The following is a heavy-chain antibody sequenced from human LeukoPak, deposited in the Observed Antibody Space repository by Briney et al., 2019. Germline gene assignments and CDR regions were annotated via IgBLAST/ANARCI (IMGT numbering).Heavy chain of an antibody. CDR1: GFNFSSYS. Sequence: PGGSLRLSCAASGFNFSSYSMRGLRQAPGKGLEWVSAISGSGGSTYYADSVKGRFTISRDNSKNTLYLQMNSLRAEDTAVYYCAKAEGSGWPFTHWGQGTLVTVSS. CDR3: AKAEGSGWPFTH. CDR2: ISGSGGST. J-gene: IGHJ4*02. V-gene: IGHV3-23*01. D-gene: IGHD6-19*01.